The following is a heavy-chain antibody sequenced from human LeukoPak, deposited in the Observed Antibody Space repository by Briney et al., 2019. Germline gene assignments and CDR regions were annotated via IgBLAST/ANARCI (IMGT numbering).Heavy chain of an antibody. D-gene: IGHD5-18*01. J-gene: IGHJ4*02. V-gene: IGHV4-59*01. CDR2: IYYSGST. CDR3: ARGYAYGPNYYFDY. CDR1: GGSISNYY. Sequence: SETLSLTCSFSGGSISNYYWSWVRQPPGKGLEWIGYIYYSGSTDYNPSLKSRVTISIDTSTNHFSLRLSSVTAADTASHYCARGYAYGPNYYFDYWGQGTLVTVSS.